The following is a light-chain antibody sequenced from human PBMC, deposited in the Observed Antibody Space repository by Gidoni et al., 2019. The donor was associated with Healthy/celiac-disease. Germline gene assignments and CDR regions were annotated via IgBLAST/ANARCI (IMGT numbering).Light chain of an antibody. CDR1: QSVLYSSNNKNY. Sequence: DIVMPQSPDSLAVSLGERATINCKSSQSVLYSSNNKNYLAWYQQKPGQPPKLLIYWASTRESGVPDRFSGSGSGTDFTLTISSMQAEDVAVYYCQQYYSTPWTFXQXTKVXIK. V-gene: IGKV4-1*01. CDR3: QQYYSTPWT. J-gene: IGKJ1*01. CDR2: WAS.